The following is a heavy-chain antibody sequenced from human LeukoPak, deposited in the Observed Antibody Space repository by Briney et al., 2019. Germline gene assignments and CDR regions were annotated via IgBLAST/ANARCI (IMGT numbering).Heavy chain of an antibody. CDR3: ARVTGAAYFDY. CDR2: INPNSGGT. Sequence: GASVKVSCKASGYTFTGYYMHWVRQAPGQGLEWMGRINPNSGGTNYAQKFQGRVTITADESTSTAYMELSSLRSEDTAVYYCARVTGAAYFDYWGQGTLVTVSS. CDR1: GYTFTGYY. J-gene: IGHJ4*02. D-gene: IGHD1-26*01. V-gene: IGHV1-2*06.